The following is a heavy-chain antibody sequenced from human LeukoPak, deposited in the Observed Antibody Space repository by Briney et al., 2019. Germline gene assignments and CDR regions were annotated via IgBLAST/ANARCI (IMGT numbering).Heavy chain of an antibody. J-gene: IGHJ4*02. Sequence: ASVKVSCKASGYIFTDYCMHWVRQAPGQGLEWMGWINPNSGGTNYAQKFQGRVTMTRDTSISTAYMELSRLRSDDTAVYYCARVGLDTAMVTWVAFDYWGQGTLVTVSS. CDR1: GYIFTDYC. V-gene: IGHV1-2*02. D-gene: IGHD5-18*01. CDR2: INPNSGGT. CDR3: ARVGLDTAMVTWVAFDY.